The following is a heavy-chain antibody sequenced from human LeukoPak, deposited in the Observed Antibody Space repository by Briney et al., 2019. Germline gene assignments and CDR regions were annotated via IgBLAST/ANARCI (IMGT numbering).Heavy chain of an antibody. Sequence: SETLSLTCTVSGGSISSSSYYWGWIRQPPGKGLEWIGSIYYSGSTYYNPSLKSRVTISVDTSKNQFSLKLSSVTAADTAVYYCASRYSGYDRTYDYWGQGTLVTASS. D-gene: IGHD5-12*01. CDR2: IYYSGST. CDR1: GGSISSSSYY. J-gene: IGHJ4*02. V-gene: IGHV4-39*07. CDR3: ASRYSGYDRTYDY.